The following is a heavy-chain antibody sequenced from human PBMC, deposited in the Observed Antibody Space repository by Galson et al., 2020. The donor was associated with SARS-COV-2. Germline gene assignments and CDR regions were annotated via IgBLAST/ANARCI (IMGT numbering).Heavy chain of an antibody. CDR3: SRDGSSWGVRGDYYFDY. CDR2: IIPIIGTA. D-gene: IGHD6-13*01. V-gene: IGHV1-69*13. J-gene: IGHJ4*02. Sequence: SVKVSCKASGGTFSSYAISWVRQAPGQGLEWMGGIIPIIGTANYAQKFQGRVTITADESTSTAYMELSSLRSEDTAVYYCSRDGSSWGVRGDYYFDYWGQGTLVTVSS. CDR1: GGTFSSYA.